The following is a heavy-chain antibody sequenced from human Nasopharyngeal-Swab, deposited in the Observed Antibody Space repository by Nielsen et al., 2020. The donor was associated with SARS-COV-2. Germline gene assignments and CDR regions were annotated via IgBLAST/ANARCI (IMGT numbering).Heavy chain of an antibody. Sequence: SETLSLTCTVSGGSISSGGYYWSWIRQHPGKGLEWIGYIYYSASTNYNPSLKSRVTISVDTSKNQFSLKLSSVTAADTAVYYCAREGTGSSSWYGGYYYYGMDVWGQGTTVTVSS. CDR1: GGSISSGGYY. CDR3: AREGTGSSSWYGGYYYYGMDV. CDR2: IYYSAST. V-gene: IGHV4-61*08. D-gene: IGHD6-13*01. J-gene: IGHJ6*02.